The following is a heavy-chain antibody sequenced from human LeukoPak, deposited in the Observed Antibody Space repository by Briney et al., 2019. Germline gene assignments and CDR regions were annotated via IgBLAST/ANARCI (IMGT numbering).Heavy chain of an antibody. CDR1: GFTFRSYG. Sequence: GGSLSLSCAASGFTFRSYGIHWVXQAPGKGLEXXXVISYDGSNKYYTDSVKGRFTISRDNSKSTLYLEMNSLRAEDTAVYYCAKDRDGDEYYFDYWGQGTLVTVSS. V-gene: IGHV3-30*18. J-gene: IGHJ4*02. CDR2: ISYDGSNK. CDR3: AKDRDGDEYYFDY. D-gene: IGHD5-24*01.